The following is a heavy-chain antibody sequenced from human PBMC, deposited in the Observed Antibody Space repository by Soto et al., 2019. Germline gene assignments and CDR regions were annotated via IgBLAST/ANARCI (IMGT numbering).Heavy chain of an antibody. CDR2: IYYSGNT. Sequence: PSETLSLTCTVSGDSIISYYWSWIRQPPGKGLEWIASIYYSGNTNYNPSLKSRVTISIDMSKSQFSLRLISVTAADTAFYYCARPYSGSSRGLDLWGQGTTVTVSS. V-gene: IGHV4-59*08. J-gene: IGHJ6*02. CDR3: ARPYSGSSRGLDL. CDR1: GDSIISYY. D-gene: IGHD5-12*01.